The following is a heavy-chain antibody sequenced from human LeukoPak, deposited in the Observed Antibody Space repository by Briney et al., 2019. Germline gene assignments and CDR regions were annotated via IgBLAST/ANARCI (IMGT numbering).Heavy chain of an antibody. Sequence: GASVKVSCKASGGTFSSYAISWVRQAPGQGLEWMGGIIPIFGTTNYAQKFQGRVTITADKSTSTAYMELSSLRSEDTAVYYCARSSVVTAIVHIDYWGQGTLVTVSS. CDR3: ARSSVVTAIVHIDY. CDR1: GGTFSSYA. V-gene: IGHV1-69*06. J-gene: IGHJ4*02. D-gene: IGHD2-21*02. CDR2: IIPIFGTT.